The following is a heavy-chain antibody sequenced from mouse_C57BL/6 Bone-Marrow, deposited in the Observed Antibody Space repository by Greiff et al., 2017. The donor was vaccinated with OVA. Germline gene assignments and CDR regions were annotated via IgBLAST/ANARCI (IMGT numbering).Heavy chain of an antibody. D-gene: IGHD2-3*01. CDR1: GYSIPSGYY. J-gene: IGHJ2*01. CDR3: ARWDDGTRDYVDD. Sequence: ESGPGLVKPSQSLSLTCSVTGYSIPSGYYWNWIRQFPGNKLEWMGYISYDGSNNYNPSLKTPLSITRDTSKNQFFLKLNSVTTEDTATYYCARWDDGTRDYVDDWGQGTTLTVSS. V-gene: IGHV3-6*01. CDR2: ISYDGSN.